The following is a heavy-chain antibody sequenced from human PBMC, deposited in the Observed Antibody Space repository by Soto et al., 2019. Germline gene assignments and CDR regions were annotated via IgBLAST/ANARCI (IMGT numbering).Heavy chain of an antibody. J-gene: IGHJ4*02. CDR1: GFTSGNYA. CDR2: ISGSGGNL. CDR3: AKDRDFWGGYYKHRGFDY. Sequence: GGSLRLSCAASGFTSGNYAMSWVRQAPGKGLEWVSAISGSGGNLYYADSVKGRFTISRDTSNNRLYLQMNSLRAEDTAVYYCAKDRDFWGGYYKHRGFDYWGQGALVTVSS. V-gene: IGHV3-23*01. D-gene: IGHD3-3*01.